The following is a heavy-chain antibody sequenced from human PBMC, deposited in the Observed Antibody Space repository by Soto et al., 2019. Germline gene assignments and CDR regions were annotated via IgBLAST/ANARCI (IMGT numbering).Heavy chain of an antibody. CDR3: ARGWRVVPAAIEAAYYYGMDV. CDR2: IIPIFGTA. J-gene: IGHJ6*02. CDR1: GGTFSSYA. Sequence: QVQLVQSGAEVKKPGSSVKVSCKASGGTFSSYAISWVRQAPGQGLEWMGGIIPIFGTANYAQKFQGRVKITADKSTSTAYMELSSLRSEDTAVYYCARGWRVVPAAIEAAYYYGMDVWGQGTTVTVSS. D-gene: IGHD2-2*01. V-gene: IGHV1-69*06.